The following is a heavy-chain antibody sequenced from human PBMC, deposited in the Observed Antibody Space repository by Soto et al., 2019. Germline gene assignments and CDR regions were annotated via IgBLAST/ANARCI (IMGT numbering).Heavy chain of an antibody. CDR3: SRGSLGFGEHCGMAV. V-gene: IGHV1-8*01. CDR2: MNANNGNT. CDR1: GYTFSSYD. D-gene: IGHD3-10*01. Sequence: QVQLVQSGAEVKKPGASVKVSCKAPGYTFSSYDLNWVRQAIGQGLEWMGWMNANNGNTGYAQKFQGRVTMTRNTSISTAYMELSSLRSEATAVYYFSRGSLGFGEHCGMAVVGHGTTVTVSS. J-gene: IGHJ6*02.